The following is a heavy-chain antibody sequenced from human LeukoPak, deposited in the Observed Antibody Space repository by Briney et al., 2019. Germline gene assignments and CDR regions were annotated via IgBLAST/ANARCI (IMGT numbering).Heavy chain of an antibody. V-gene: IGHV4-61*01. CDR3: AKEGGHSGWFDP. Sequence: KPSETLSLTCSVSGASVSSGSYYWNWIRQPPRKGLEWIGYIYYSGSTNYNPSLKSRVTISLDTSKNQFSLKVSSVTAADTAVYYCAKEGGHSGWFDPWGQGTLVTVSS. J-gene: IGHJ5*02. D-gene: IGHD4-23*01. CDR1: GASVSSGSYY. CDR2: IYYSGST.